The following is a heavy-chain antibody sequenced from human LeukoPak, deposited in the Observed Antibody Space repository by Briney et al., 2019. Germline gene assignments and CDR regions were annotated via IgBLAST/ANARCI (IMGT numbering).Heavy chain of an antibody. Sequence: GGSLRLSRAASGLTFSNAWMSWVRQAPGKGLEWVGRIKSKTDGGTTDYAAPVKGRFTISGDDSKNTLYLQMNSLKTEDTAVYYCTTRIAAAGLLSDFDYWGQGTLVTVSS. CDR3: TTRIAAAGLLSDFDY. V-gene: IGHV3-15*01. D-gene: IGHD6-13*01. CDR2: IKSKTDGGTT. CDR1: GLTFSNAW. J-gene: IGHJ4*02.